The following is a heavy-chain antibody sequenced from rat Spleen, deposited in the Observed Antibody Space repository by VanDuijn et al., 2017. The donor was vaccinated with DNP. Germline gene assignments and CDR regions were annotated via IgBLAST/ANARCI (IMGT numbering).Heavy chain of an antibody. D-gene: IGHD4-3*01. CDR2: ISTSGGST. CDR3: VRWNSGHFDY. Sequence: EVQLVESGGGLVQPGRSMQLSCAASGFTFSNSDMAWVRQAPTKGLEWVASISTSGGSTYYRDSVKGRFTISRDNAKSTLYLQMNSLRSEDMATYYCVRWNSGHFDYWGQGTLVTVSS. CDR1: GFTFSNSD. J-gene: IGHJ3*01. V-gene: IGHV5-25*01.